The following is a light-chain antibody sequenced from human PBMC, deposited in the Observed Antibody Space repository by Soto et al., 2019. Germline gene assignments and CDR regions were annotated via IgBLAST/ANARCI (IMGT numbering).Light chain of an antibody. CDR2: GAS. V-gene: IGKV3-20*01. CDR3: QQYGSSPTWT. J-gene: IGKJ1*01. Sequence: EVVLTQSPGTLSLSPGERATLSCRAILSVSSSYLAWYQQKPGQAPRLLIYGASNRATGIPDRFSGSGSGTDFTLTISRLEPEDFAVYYCQQYGSSPTWTFGQGTKVDIK. CDR1: LSVSSSY.